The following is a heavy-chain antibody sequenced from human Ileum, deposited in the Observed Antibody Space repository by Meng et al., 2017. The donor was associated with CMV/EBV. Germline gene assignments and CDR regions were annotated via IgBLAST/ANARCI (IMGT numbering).Heavy chain of an antibody. D-gene: IGHD6-6*01. CDR2: IKQDGSEK. V-gene: IGHV3-7*01. J-gene: IGHJ4*02. CDR3: ATTSGSSY. CDR1: GLTFSTFW. Sequence: GSLRLSCASSGLTFSTFWMSWVRQAPGKGLEWVAHIKQDGSEKYYVDSVKGRFTISRDNTENSLFLQMNTLRAEDTAVYYCATTSGSSYWGQGALVTVSS.